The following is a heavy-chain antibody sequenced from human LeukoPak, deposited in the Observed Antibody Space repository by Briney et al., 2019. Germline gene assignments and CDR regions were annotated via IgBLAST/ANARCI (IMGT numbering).Heavy chain of an antibody. CDR2: ISSSGTTT. V-gene: IGHV3-48*03. Sequence: PGGSLRLSCAASGFTFSSYEMNWVRQAPGKGLGWVSYISSSGTTTHYADSVKGRFTVSRDNAKSSLYLQMNSLRAEDTAVYYCATYRLSYADYWGQGTLVTVSS. J-gene: IGHJ4*02. CDR1: GFTFSSYE. CDR3: ATYRLSYADY. D-gene: IGHD2-2*01.